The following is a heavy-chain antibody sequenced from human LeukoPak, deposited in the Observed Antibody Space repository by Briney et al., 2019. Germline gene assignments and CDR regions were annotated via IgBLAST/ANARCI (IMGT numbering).Heavy chain of an antibody. CDR3: AKRGVVIRVILVGFHKEAYYYDS. CDR2: ISDSGGRT. V-gene: IGHV3-23*01. CDR1: GITLSNYG. Sequence: GGSLRLSCAVSGITLSNYGMSWVRQAPGKGLEWVAGISDSGGRTNYADSVKGRFTISRDNPKNTLYLQMNSLRAEDTAVYFCAKRGVVIRVILVGFHKEAYYYDSWGQGALVTVSS. J-gene: IGHJ4*02. D-gene: IGHD3-22*01.